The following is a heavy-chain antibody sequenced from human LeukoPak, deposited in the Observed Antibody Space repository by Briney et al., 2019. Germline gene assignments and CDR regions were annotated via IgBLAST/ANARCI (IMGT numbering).Heavy chain of an antibody. CDR3: VRHSPFSIYYYDSSGYSSYFDY. V-gene: IGHV4-59*08. CDR1: GGSISSYY. D-gene: IGHD3-22*01. J-gene: IGHJ4*02. CDR2: IYYSGST. Sequence: SETLSLTCTVSGGSISSYYWSWIRQPPGKGLEWIGYIYYSGSTNYNPSLKSRVTISVDTSKNQFSLKLSSVSAADTAVYYCVRHSPFSIYYYDSSGYSSYFDYWGQGTLVTVSS.